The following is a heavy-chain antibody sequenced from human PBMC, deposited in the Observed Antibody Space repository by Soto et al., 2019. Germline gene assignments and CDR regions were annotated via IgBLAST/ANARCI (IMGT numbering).Heavy chain of an antibody. D-gene: IGHD6-6*01. CDR1: GGTFSSYA. CDR2: IIPIFGTA. Sequence: ASVKVSCKASGGTFSSYAISWVRQAPGQGLEWMGGIIPIFGTANYAQKFQGRVTITADESTSTAYMELSSLRSEDTAVYYCATRKIKGQLARFDYWGQGTLVTVSS. CDR3: ATRKIKGQLARFDY. V-gene: IGHV1-69*13. J-gene: IGHJ4*02.